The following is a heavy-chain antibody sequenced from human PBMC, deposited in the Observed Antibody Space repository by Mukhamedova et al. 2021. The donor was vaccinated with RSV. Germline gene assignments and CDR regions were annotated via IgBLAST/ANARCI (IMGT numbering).Heavy chain of an antibody. Sequence: TNYNPSFRSRVTMSADTSKNQFSLQLISVTAADTAMYYCARENSNYVVEYWGQGTLVTVSS. CDR3: ARENSNYVVEY. D-gene: IGHD4-11*01. CDR2: T. V-gene: IGHV4-4*07. J-gene: IGHJ4*02.